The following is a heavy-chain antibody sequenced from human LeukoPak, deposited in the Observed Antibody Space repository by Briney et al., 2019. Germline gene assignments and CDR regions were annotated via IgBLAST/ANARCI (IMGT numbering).Heavy chain of an antibody. D-gene: IGHD6-6*01. CDR2: ISGSGYNT. J-gene: IGHJ4*02. CDR3: ARRSSSRTFDY. V-gene: IGHV3-23*01. CDR1: GFTFYNYV. Sequence: TGGSLRLSCAASGFTFYNYVVSWVRQAPGKGLEWVSSISGSGYNTCYADSVKGRFTISRDNSKNTVYLQMNSLRAEDTAVYYCARRSSSRTFDYWGQGTLVTVSS.